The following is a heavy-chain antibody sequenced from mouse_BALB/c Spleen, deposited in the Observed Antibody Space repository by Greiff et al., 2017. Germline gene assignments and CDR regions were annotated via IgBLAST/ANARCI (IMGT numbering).Heavy chain of an antibody. CDR2: ISSGGGST. D-gene: IGHD1-1*01. J-gene: IGHJ4*01. Sequence: EVHLVESGGGLVKPGGSLKLSCAASGFAFSSYDMSWVRQTPEKRLEWVAYISSGGGSTYYPDTVKGRFTISRDNAKNTLYLQMSSLKSEDTAMYYCARHGADYYGSSYYAMDYWGQGTSVTVSS. CDR3: ARHGADYYGSSYYAMDY. CDR1: GFAFSSYD. V-gene: IGHV5-12-1*01.